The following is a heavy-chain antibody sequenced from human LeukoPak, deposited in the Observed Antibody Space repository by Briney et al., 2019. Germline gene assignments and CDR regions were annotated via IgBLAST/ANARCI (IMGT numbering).Heavy chain of an antibody. CDR3: AKMGSGGSSQGFFDY. Sequence: GGSLRLSCAASGFTFSSYTMSWVRQAPGKGLEWVSAISGSGGSTYYADSVKGRFTISRDNSKNTLYLQMNSLRAEDTAVYYCAKMGSGGSSQGFFDYWGQGTLVTVSS. J-gene: IGHJ4*02. CDR1: GFTFSSYT. CDR2: ISGSGGST. D-gene: IGHD2-15*01. V-gene: IGHV3-23*01.